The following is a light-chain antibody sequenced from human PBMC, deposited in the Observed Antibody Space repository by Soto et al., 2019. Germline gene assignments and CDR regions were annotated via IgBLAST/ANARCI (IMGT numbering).Light chain of an antibody. CDR3: LSYAGISNVF. Sequence: QSVLTQPPSASGSPGQSVTISCTGTSSDVGGYDYVSWYQQQSGKAPKLIIYEVTNRPSGVPDRFSGSKSGNTASLTVSGLQAENEADYYCLSYAGISNVFFGEGTKLPVL. V-gene: IGLV2-8*01. CDR1: SSDVGGYDY. J-gene: IGLJ2*01. CDR2: EVT.